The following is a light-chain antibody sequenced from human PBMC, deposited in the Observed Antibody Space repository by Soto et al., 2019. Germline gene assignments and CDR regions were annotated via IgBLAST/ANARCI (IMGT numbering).Light chain of an antibody. V-gene: IGLV2-8*01. J-gene: IGLJ1*01. CDR2: EVS. CDR3: SSYTSSSTLWV. Sequence: QSVLTQPPSASGSPGQSVTISCTGTSSDVGGYNYVSWYQQHPGKAPKLMIYEVSKRPSGVPDRFSGSKSGNTASLTVSGLQAEDEADYYCSSYTSSSTLWVFGTGTKLTVL. CDR1: SSDVGGYNY.